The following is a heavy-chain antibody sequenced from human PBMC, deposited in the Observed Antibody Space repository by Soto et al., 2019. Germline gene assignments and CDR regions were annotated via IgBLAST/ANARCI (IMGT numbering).Heavy chain of an antibody. V-gene: IGHV4-59*01. Sequence: SETLSLTCTVSGGSISSYYWSWIRQPPGKGLEWIGYIYYSGSTNYNTSLKSRVTISVDTSKNQFSLKLSSVTAADTAVYYCARASLRYFDWSSLSFDYWGPGNMVIVSS. CDR1: GGSISSYY. CDR2: IYYSGST. D-gene: IGHD3-9*01. CDR3: ARASLRYFDWSSLSFDY. J-gene: IGHJ4*02.